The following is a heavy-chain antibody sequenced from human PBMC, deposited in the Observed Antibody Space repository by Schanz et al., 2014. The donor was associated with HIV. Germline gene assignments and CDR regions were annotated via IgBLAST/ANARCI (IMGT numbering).Heavy chain of an antibody. Sequence: QVQLQESGPGLVKPSQTLSLTCTVSGDSISSGGYYWSWIRQHPGKGLEWIGYIYASGRTHYNPALRSRLTISGDTSKNQFSLKLTSVTAADSAVYYCARTDYDILTGYSLGYYGMDVWGQGTTVTVSS. V-gene: IGHV4-31*03. CDR2: IYASGRT. CDR3: ARTDYDILTGYSLGYYGMDV. CDR1: GDSISSGGYY. J-gene: IGHJ6*02. D-gene: IGHD3-9*01.